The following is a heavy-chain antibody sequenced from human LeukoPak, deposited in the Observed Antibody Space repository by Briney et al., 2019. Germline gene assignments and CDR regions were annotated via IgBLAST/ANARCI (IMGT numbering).Heavy chain of an antibody. V-gene: IGHV1-2*04. CDR1: GYTLTGYY. CDR3: ARVGDGYNQGFRYYYGMDV. Sequence: ASVKVSCKASGYTLTGYYMHWVRQAPGQGLEWMGWINPNSGGTNYAQKFQGWVTMTRDTSISTAYMELSRLRSDDTAVYYCARVGDGYNQGFRYYYGMDVWGQGTTVTVSS. J-gene: IGHJ6*02. CDR2: INPNSGGT. D-gene: IGHD5-24*01.